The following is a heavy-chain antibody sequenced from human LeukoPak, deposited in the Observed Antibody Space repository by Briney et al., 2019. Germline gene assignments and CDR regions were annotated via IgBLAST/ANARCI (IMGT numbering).Heavy chain of an antibody. J-gene: IGHJ4*02. CDR2: ISSSGTTI. CDR1: GFTFSSFE. V-gene: IGHV3-48*03. Sequence: GGSLRLSCAASGFTFSSFEMNWVRQAPGKGLEWVSYISSSGTTIYYADSVKGRFTISRDNSKNTLYLEMNSLRAEDTALFYCAKSADQVTVTKLDYWGQGTLVTVSS. CDR3: AKSADQVTVTKLDY. D-gene: IGHD4-17*01.